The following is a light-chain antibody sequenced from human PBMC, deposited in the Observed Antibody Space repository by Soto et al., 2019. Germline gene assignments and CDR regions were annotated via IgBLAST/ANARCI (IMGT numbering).Light chain of an antibody. CDR3: SSYTSSSTHNYV. CDR1: SSDGGGYNY. Sequence: QSALTQPASVSGSPGHSITISCTGTSSDGGGYNYVSWYQQHPGKAPKLMIYEVSNRPSGVSNRFSGSKSGNAASLTISGLQAEDEADYYCSSYTSSSTHNYVFGTGTKVTVL. V-gene: IGLV2-14*01. J-gene: IGLJ1*01. CDR2: EVS.